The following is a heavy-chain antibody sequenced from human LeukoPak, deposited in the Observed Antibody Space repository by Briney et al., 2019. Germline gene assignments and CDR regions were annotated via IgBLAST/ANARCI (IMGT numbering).Heavy chain of an antibody. D-gene: IGHD2/OR15-2a*01. V-gene: IGHV1-46*01. J-gene: IGHJ6*02. Sequence: ASVKVSCKASGYTFTSYYMHWLRQAPGQGLEWMGIINPSGGSTSYAQKFQGRVTMTRDTSTSTVYMELSSLRSEDTAVYYCARVQGNIPNYYYGMDVWGQGTTVTVSS. CDR3: ARVQGNIPNYYYGMDV. CDR2: INPSGGST. CDR1: GYTFTSYY.